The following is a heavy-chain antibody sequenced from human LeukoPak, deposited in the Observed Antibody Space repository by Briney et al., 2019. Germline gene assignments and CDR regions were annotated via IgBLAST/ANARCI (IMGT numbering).Heavy chain of an antibody. CDR2: IYYSGST. CDR3: ARLSFFRGSYVFDY. Sequence: SETLSLTCTVSGGSISSYYWSWIQQPPGKGLEWIGYIYYSGSTNYNPSLKSRVTISVDTSKNQFSLKLSSVTAADTAVYYCARLSFFRGSYVFDYWGQGTLVTVSS. D-gene: IGHD1-26*01. J-gene: IGHJ4*02. CDR1: GGSISSYY. V-gene: IGHV4-59*01.